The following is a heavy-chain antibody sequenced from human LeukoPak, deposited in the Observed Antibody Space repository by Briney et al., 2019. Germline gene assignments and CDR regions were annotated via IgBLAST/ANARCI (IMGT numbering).Heavy chain of an antibody. J-gene: IGHJ4*02. CDR1: GYTFTGYY. CDR3: GRDFRDSLDY. Sequence: ASVKVSCKASGYTFTGYYMHWVRQAPGQGLEWMGWINPDSGGTNFTQKFQGRVTMTRDTSISTAYMELSRLRSDDTAVYYCGRDFRDSLDYWGQGTLVTVSS. V-gene: IGHV1-2*02. CDR2: INPDSGGT.